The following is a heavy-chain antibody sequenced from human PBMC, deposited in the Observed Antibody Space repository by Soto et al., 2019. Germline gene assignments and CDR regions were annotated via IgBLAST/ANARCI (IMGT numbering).Heavy chain of an antibody. CDR3: ARVGRDDVGDSGGCDY. Sequence: QVQLQESGPGLVKSSETLSLTCTVSGGSLTDYFWTWIRQPPGKGLEWIVYNYYSGRTNYNPSLKNRVTISVDTSKNQFSLKLRSVTAADTAVYYCARVGRDDVGDSGGCDYWGQGTLVTVSP. CDR2: NYYSGRT. CDR1: GGSLTDYF. J-gene: IGHJ4*02. D-gene: IGHD4-17*01. V-gene: IGHV4-59*01.